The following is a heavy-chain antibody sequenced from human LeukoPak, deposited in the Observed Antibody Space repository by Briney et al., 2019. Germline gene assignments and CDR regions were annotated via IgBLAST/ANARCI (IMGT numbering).Heavy chain of an antibody. CDR3: ASQDLYDFWSGYSPLGY. CDR2: ISSSSSYI. D-gene: IGHD3-3*01. V-gene: IGHV3-21*01. J-gene: IGHJ4*02. CDR1: GFTFSSYS. Sequence: GGPLRLSCAASGFTFSSYSMNWVRQAPGRGLEWVSSISSSSSYIYYADSVKGRFTISRDNAKNSLYLQMNSLRAEDTAVYYCASQDLYDFWSGYSPLGYWGQGTLVTVSS.